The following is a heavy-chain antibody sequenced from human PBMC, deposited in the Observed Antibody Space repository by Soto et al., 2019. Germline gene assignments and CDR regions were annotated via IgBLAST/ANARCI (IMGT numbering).Heavy chain of an antibody. Sequence: GGSLRLSCAASGFTFSSYAMSWVRQAPGKGLEWVSAISGSGGSTYYADSVKGRFTISRDNSKNTLYLQMNSLRAEDTAVYYCAKEYYYGSGTTPVIYYYYGMDVWGQGTTATVSS. CDR3: AKEYYYGSGTTPVIYYYYGMDV. V-gene: IGHV3-23*01. CDR2: ISGSGGST. D-gene: IGHD3-10*01. J-gene: IGHJ6*02. CDR1: GFTFSSYA.